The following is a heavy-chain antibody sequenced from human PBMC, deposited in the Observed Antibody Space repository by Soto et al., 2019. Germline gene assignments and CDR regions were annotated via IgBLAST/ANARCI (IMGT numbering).Heavy chain of an antibody. CDR3: ARGLGSLGRYYYYGMDV. J-gene: IGHJ6*02. CDR2: INPNSGGT. Sequence: GASVKVSCKASGYTFTGYYMHWVRQAPGQGLEWMGWINPNSGGTNYAQKFQGWVTMTRDTSISTAYMELSRLRSDDTAVYYCARGLGSLGRYYYYGMDVWGQGTTVTVSS. V-gene: IGHV1-2*04. D-gene: IGHD3-10*01. CDR1: GYTFTGYY.